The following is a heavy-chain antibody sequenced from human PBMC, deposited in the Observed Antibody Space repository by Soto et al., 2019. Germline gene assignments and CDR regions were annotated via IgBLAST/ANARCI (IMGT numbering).Heavy chain of an antibody. Sequence: QVQLQESGPGLVKPSETLSLTCTVSGASVSNYYWSWIRQTPGKGLEWIAYIYYTGSTSYNPTLKSGVTVSLDTSKNQVSLKLNSVTAADTAVYDCARPTVSWYYFHYWGQGAQVTVSS. CDR1: GASVSNYY. CDR2: IYYTGST. CDR3: ARPTVSWYYFHY. J-gene: IGHJ4*02. V-gene: IGHV4-59*02. D-gene: IGHD6-13*01.